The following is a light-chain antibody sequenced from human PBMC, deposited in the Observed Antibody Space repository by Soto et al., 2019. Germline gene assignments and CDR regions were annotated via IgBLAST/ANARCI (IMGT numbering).Light chain of an antibody. Sequence: QSALTQPASVSGSPGQSITISCTGSINDVGGYKYVSWYQQYPGKGPKLVIYEVSHRPSGVSNRFSGSKSGNSASLTISGLQTEDEADYYCSAYRISSTVVFGGGTKLTVL. CDR1: INDVGGYKY. CDR2: EVS. V-gene: IGLV2-14*01. J-gene: IGLJ2*01. CDR3: SAYRISSTVV.